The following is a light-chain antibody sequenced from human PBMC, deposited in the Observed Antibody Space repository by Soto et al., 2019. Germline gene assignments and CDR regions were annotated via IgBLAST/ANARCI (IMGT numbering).Light chain of an antibody. J-gene: IGKJ1*01. V-gene: IGKV1-5*01. CDR3: QKYNSYPWT. CDR1: QSISSW. Sequence: DIQMTQSPSTLAASVGDRVDITCRASQSISSWLAWYQQKPGKAPKLLIYDASSLESGVPSRFSGRGSGTEFTLTISSLKPDDFATYYCQKYNSYPWTFGQGTKVEIK. CDR2: DAS.